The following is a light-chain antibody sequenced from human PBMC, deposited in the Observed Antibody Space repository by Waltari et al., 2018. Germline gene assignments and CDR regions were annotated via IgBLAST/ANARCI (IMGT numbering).Light chain of an antibody. V-gene: IGKV3-15*01. CDR1: QGVGGD. J-gene: IGKJ4*01. Sequence: EVVMTQSPATLSVSPGESATLACGASQGVGGDLAWYQQKPGQAPRLLNYGTSTRPTGVSARFSGSGSGTEFTLTISRLQSEDFAVYYCQQYNNWPLTFGGGTKVEI. CDR3: QQYNNWPLT. CDR2: GTS.